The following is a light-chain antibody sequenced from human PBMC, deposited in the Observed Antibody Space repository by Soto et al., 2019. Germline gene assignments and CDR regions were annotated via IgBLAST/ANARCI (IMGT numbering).Light chain of an antibody. CDR1: QSLLHSNGYNY. J-gene: IGKJ1*01. Sequence: DIVMTQSPLSLPVTPGEPASISCRSSQSLLHSNGYNYLDWYLQKPGQSPQLLIYLGSNRSSGVPDRFSGSGSGTDFTLKISRVEAEDVGVYYCMQALQTRGFGQRTKVEIK. V-gene: IGKV2-28*01. CDR3: MQALQTRG. CDR2: LGS.